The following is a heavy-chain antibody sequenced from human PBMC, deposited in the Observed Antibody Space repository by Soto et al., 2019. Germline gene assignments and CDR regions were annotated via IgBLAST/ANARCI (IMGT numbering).Heavy chain of an antibody. CDR3: ARGRRYYFINWFDP. J-gene: IGHJ5*02. CDR2: IYYSGST. V-gene: IGHV4-31*03. CDR1: GGSISSGGYY. D-gene: IGHD3-10*01. Sequence: QVQLQESGPGLVKPSQTLSLTCTVSGGSISSGGYYWSWIRQHPGKGLEWLGYIYYSGSTYYNPSLKSRVTISVDTSKNQFSLELSSVTAADTAVYYCARGRRYYFINWFDPWGQGTLVTVSS.